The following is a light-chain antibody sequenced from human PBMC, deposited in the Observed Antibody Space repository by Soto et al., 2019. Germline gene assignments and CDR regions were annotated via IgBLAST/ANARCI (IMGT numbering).Light chain of an antibody. J-gene: IGKJ1*01. Sequence: EIFLTQSPGTLSLSRGEIATLSWRASQSVSSNLAWYQQKPGQAPRLLIYGASTRATGIPARFSGSGSGTEFTLTISSLQSEDFAVYYCQQYNNWPRTFGQGTKVDIK. CDR1: QSVSSN. V-gene: IGKV3-15*01. CDR3: QQYNNWPRT. CDR2: GAS.